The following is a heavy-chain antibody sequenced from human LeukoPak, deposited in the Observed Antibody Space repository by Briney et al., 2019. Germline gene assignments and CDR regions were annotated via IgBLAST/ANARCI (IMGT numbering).Heavy chain of an antibody. V-gene: IGHV4-39*01. CDR3: ARRGVVAPYNWFDP. D-gene: IGHD3-22*01. CDR2: IYYSGST. Sequence: SETLSLTCTVSGGSISSSSYYWGWIRQPPGQGLVWIGSIYYSGSTYYNPSLKSRVTISVDTSKNQFSLKLSSVTAADTAVYYCARRGVVAPYNWFDPWGQGTLVTVSS. J-gene: IGHJ5*02. CDR1: GGSISSSSYY.